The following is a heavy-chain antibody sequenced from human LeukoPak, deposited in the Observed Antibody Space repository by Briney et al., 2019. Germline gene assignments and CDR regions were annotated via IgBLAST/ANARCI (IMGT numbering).Heavy chain of an antibody. CDR2: IIPIFGTA. CDR1: GGTFSSYA. V-gene: IGHV1-69*05. CDR3: ARSPLGASSGLNWFDP. D-gene: IGHD3-22*01. Sequence: SGKVSCKASGGTFSSYAISWVRQAPGQGLEWMGRIIPIFGTANYAQKFPGRVTITTNEPTSTAYMQQSSLRSEDTAVYYCARSPLGASSGLNWFDPWGQGTLVTVSS. J-gene: IGHJ5*02.